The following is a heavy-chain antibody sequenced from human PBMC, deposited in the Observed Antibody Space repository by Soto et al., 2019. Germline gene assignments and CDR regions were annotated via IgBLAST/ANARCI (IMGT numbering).Heavy chain of an antibody. CDR2: IIPILGIA. V-gene: IGHV1-69*04. D-gene: IGHD4-4*01. CDR1: GGTFSSYA. Sequence: ASVKVSCKASGGTFSSYAISWVRQAPGQGLEWMGRIIPILGIANYAQKFQGRVTITADKSTSTAYMELRSLTSDDTAVYYCARDRRNSWYWLDPWGQGTPVTVSS. CDR3: ARDRRNSWYWLDP. J-gene: IGHJ5*02.